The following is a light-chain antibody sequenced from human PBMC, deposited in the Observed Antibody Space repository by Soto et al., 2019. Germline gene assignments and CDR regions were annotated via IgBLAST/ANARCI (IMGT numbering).Light chain of an antibody. CDR2: EVS. CDR1: SSDVGGYNY. CDR3: SSYTSSSTLAVV. V-gene: IGLV2-14*01. J-gene: IGLJ2*01. Sequence: QSVLTQPASVSGSPGQSITISCTGTSSDVGGYNYVSWYQQHPGKAPKLMIYEVSNRPSGVSNRFSGSKSGNTASLTISALQAEDEADDYCSSYTSSSTLAVVFGGGTKLTVL.